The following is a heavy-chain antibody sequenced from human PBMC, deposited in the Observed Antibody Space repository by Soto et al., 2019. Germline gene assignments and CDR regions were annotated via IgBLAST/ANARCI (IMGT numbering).Heavy chain of an antibody. D-gene: IGHD1-26*01. CDR1: GFTFTSSA. CDR3: AADPGIVGATPGC. V-gene: IGHV1-58*01. CDR2: IVVGSGNT. J-gene: IGHJ4*02. Sequence: SVKVSCKASGFTFTSSAVQWVRQARGQRLECIGWIVVGSGNTNYAQKFQERVTITREXXXSXXXMXLXXLRXEXTAVYYCAADPGIVGATPGCWGQGTLVTVSS.